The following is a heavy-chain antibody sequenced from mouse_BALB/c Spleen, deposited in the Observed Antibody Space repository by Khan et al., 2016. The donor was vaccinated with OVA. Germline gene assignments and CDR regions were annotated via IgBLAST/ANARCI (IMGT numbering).Heavy chain of an antibody. J-gene: IGHJ3*01. Sequence: QIQLVQSGPELKKPGETVKISCKASGYTFTNYGMNWVKQAPGKGLKWMGWINTYTGEPTYADDFKGRFALPLDTSASTAYLQLNNLKNEDTATYCSARSNGNDWFAYWGQGTLVTVSA. D-gene: IGHD2-1*01. CDR2: INTYTGEP. CDR3: ARSNGNDWFAY. CDR1: GYTFTNYG. V-gene: IGHV9-3-1*01.